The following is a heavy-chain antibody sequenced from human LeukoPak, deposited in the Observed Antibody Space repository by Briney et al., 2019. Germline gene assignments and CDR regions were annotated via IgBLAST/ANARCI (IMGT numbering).Heavy chain of an antibody. J-gene: IGHJ4*02. CDR3: ARGYGSGSSSPFDY. CDR1: GFTSSSYW. V-gene: IGHV3-7*01. Sequence: GGSLRLSCAASGFTSSSYWMSWVRQAPGKGLEWVANIKQDGSERYYVDSVKGRFTISRDNGKNSLYLQMNSLRAEDTAVYYCARGYGSGSSSPFDYWGQGTLVTVSS. D-gene: IGHD3-10*01. CDR2: IKQDGSER.